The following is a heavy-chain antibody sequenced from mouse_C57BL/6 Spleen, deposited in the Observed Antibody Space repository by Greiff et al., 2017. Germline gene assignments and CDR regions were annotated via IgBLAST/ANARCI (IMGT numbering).Heavy chain of an antibody. J-gene: IGHJ1*03. CDR2: FNSDGGNP. V-gene: IGHV5-2*01. Sequence: EVKLVESGGGLVQPGESLKLSCESNEYEFPSHAMSWVRKTPEKRLELVAAFNSDGGNPYYPDTMEGRVILSRDNTKKTLYLRIGSLRSEDTSLYYCATTAMGYFDVWGTGTTVTVSS. CDR3: ATTAMGYFDV. CDR1: EYEFPSHA. D-gene: IGHD1-2*01.